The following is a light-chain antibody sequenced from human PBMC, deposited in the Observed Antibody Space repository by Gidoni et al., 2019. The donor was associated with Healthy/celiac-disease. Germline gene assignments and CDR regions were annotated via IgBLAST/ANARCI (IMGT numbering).Light chain of an antibody. Sequence: QSVLTQPPSVSAAPGQKVTISCSGSSSNIGDHHVSWYQQLPGTAPKLLSYANNSRPSGIPDRFSGSKSGTSATLGITGLQTGDEADYYCATWDTSLSVAVFGGGTKLTVL. CDR2: ANN. CDR3: ATWDTSLSVAV. V-gene: IGLV1-51*01. CDR1: SSNIGDHH. J-gene: IGLJ2*01.